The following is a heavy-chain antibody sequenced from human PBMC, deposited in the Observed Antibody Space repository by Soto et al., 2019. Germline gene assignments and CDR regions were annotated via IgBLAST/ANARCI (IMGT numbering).Heavy chain of an antibody. J-gene: IGHJ4*02. V-gene: IGHV3-11*06. Sequence: GGSLRLSCAASGFTFSDYYMSWIRQAPGKGLEWISYISSNSNYKNHADSVRGRFTISRDNAKNSLYLQMNGLRAEETAVYYCARATGYYHTSGSDSWGQGTLVTVSS. CDR3: ARATGYYHTSGSDS. CDR2: ISSNSNYK. D-gene: IGHD3-22*01. CDR1: GFTFSDYY.